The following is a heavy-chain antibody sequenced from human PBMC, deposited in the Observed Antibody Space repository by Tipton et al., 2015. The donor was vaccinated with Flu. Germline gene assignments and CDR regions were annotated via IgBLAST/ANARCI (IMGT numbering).Heavy chain of an antibody. CDR3: ARRLSSGYYYPFDY. CDR1: GGSISSGSYY. J-gene: IGHJ4*02. Sequence: TLSLTCTVSGGSISSGSYYWSWIRQPAGKGLEWIGEIYHSGSTNYNPSLKSRVTISVDKSKNQFSLKLSSVTAADTAVYYCARRLSSGYYYPFDYWGQGTLVTVSS. D-gene: IGHD3-22*01. CDR2: IYHSGST. V-gene: IGHV4-61*09.